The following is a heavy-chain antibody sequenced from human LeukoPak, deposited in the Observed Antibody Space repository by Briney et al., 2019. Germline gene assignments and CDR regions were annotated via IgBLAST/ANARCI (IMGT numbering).Heavy chain of an antibody. J-gene: IGHJ5*02. D-gene: IGHD2-15*01. V-gene: IGHV3-53*01. CDR1: GFTVSSNY. CDR3: AREYCSGGSCYWFDP. Sequence: PGGSLRLSCAASGFTVSSNYMSWVRQAPGKGLEWVSVIYSGGSTYYADSVKGRFTISRDNSKSTLYLQMNSLRAEDTAVYYCAREYCSGGSCYWFDPWGQGTLVTVSS. CDR2: IYSGGST.